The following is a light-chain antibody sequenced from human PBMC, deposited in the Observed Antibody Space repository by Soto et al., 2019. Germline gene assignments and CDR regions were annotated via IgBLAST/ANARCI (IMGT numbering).Light chain of an antibody. CDR1: QSVSSN. V-gene: IGKV3-15*01. CDR2: GAS. CDR3: QQYYDWPIT. Sequence: EIVLTQSPATLSMSPGERATLSCRASQSVSSNLAWYQQKPGQAPRLLIYGASTRATGIPARFSGSGSGTEFTLTISSLQSEDFAVYYCQQYYDWPITFGQGTRLDIK. J-gene: IGKJ5*01.